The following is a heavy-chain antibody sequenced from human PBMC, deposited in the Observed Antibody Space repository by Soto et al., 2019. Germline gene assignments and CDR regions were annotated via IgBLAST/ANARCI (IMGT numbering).Heavy chain of an antibody. J-gene: IGHJ4*02. CDR1: GYTFTSYG. CDR3: ARCILGIAVAGDDY. D-gene: IGHD6-19*01. Sequence: QVQLVQSGAEVKKPGASVKVSCKASGYTFTSYGISWVRQAPGQGLEWMGWISAYNANTNYAQKFQGRVTMTTDTATSTAYMELRSLRSDDTAVDYCARCILGIAVAGDDYWGQGTLVTVSS. V-gene: IGHV1-18*01. CDR2: ISAYNANT.